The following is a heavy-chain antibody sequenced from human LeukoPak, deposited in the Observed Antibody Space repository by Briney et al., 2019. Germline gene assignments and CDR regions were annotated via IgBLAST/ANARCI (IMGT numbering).Heavy chain of an antibody. CDR1: GGSINSYY. Sequence: SETLSLTCTVSGGSINSYYWSWIRQPAGKGLEWIGRIHSSGSTNYNPSLKSRVSMSVDTSKNQFSLKLTSVTAADTALYYCARGGKATVVAMWGQGILVTVSS. D-gene: IGHD4-23*01. V-gene: IGHV4-4*07. CDR2: IHSSGST. CDR3: ARGGKATVVAM. J-gene: IGHJ4*02.